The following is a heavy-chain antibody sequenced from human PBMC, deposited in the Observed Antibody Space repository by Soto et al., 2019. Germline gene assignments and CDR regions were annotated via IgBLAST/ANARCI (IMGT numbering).Heavy chain of an antibody. V-gene: IGHV4-59*01. D-gene: IGHD6-6*01. CDR1: GGSISSYY. Sequence: SETLSLTCTVSGGSISSYYWSWIRQPPGKGLEWIGYIYYSGSTNYNPSLKSRVTISVDTSKNQFSLKLSSVTAADTAVYYCAREWGYSRSSGWFDPWGQGTLVTVSS. CDR2: IYYSGST. CDR3: AREWGYSRSSGWFDP. J-gene: IGHJ5*02.